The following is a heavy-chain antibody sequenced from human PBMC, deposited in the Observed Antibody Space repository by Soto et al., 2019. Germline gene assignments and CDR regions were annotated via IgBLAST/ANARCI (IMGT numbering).Heavy chain of an antibody. CDR3: ARETSNLIVVVPAASFDY. Sequence: GESLKISCVASGFTFSSYWMSWVRQAPGKGLEWVANIKQDGSEKYYVDSVKGRFTISRDNAKNSLYLQMNSLRAEDTAVYYCARETSNLIVVVPAASFDYWGQGTLVTVSS. V-gene: IGHV3-7*01. J-gene: IGHJ4*02. D-gene: IGHD2-2*01. CDR1: GFTFSSYW. CDR2: IKQDGSEK.